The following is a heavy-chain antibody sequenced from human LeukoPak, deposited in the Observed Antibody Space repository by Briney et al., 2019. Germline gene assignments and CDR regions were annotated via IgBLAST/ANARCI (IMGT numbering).Heavy chain of an antibody. Sequence: SVKVSCKASGGTFSSYAISWVRQAPGQGLEWMGGIIPIFGTANYAQKFQGRVTITTDESTSTAYMELSSLRSEDTAVYYCARVGELQWLMHDAFDIWGQGTMVTVSS. D-gene: IGHD6-19*01. CDR1: GGTFSSYA. CDR2: IIPIFGTA. CDR3: ARVGELQWLMHDAFDI. J-gene: IGHJ3*02. V-gene: IGHV1-69*05.